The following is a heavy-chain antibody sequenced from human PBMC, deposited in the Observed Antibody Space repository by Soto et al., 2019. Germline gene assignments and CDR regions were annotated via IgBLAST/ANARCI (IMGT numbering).Heavy chain of an antibody. V-gene: IGHV3-33*01. D-gene: IGHD6-13*01. CDR1: GFTFSSYG. Sequence: GGSLRLSCAASGFTFSSYGMHWVRQAPGKGLEWVAVIWYDGSNKYYADSVKGRFTISRDNSKNTLYLQMNSLRAEDTAVYYCARDQASSSWAYYYYYYGMDVWGQGTTVTVSS. CDR2: IWYDGSNK. CDR3: ARDQASSSWAYYYYYYGMDV. J-gene: IGHJ6*02.